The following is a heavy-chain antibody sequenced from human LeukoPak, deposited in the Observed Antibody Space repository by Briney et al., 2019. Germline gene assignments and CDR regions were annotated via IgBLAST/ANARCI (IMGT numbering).Heavy chain of an antibody. CDR1: GGSISSYY. V-gene: IGHV4-59*01. D-gene: IGHD4-11*01. Sequence: SETLSLTCTVPGGSISSYYWSWIRQPPGKGLEWIGCFYYSGSTNYNPSLKSRVTMSVDTSKNQFSLKLSSVTAADTAVYYCARGSSRFDPWGQGTLVTVSS. J-gene: IGHJ5*02. CDR2: FYYSGST. CDR3: ARGSSRFDP.